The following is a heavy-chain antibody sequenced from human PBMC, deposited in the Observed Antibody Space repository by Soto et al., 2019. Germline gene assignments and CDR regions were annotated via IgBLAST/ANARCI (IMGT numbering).Heavy chain of an antibody. J-gene: IGHJ3*01. Sequence: QVQLVQSGAEVKKPGASVKLSCKASGYSFTNHYMHWVRQAPGQGLEWMGIINPRSGSASYAQKFQDTVTMTRDTSTSTVYMVLRSRRAEDTAVYYCARDFDGTTDPFYFWGKGTMVTVSS. CDR1: GYSFTNHY. V-gene: IGHV1-46*01. D-gene: IGHD1-7*01. CDR2: INPRSGSA. CDR3: ARDFDGTTDPFYF.